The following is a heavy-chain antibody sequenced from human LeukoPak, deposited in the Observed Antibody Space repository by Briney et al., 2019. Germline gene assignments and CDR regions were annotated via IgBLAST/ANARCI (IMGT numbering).Heavy chain of an antibody. CDR1: VRSISSSSYY. J-gene: IGHJ4*02. CDR3: AGRITIFGVVSDY. Sequence: SETLSLTCTLWVRSISSSSYYWGWIRQPPGKGLEWIGSIYYSGSTYYNLSLKSRVTISVDTSKNQFSLKLSSVTAADTAVYYCAGRITIFGVVSDYWGQGTSGTVSS. D-gene: IGHD3-3*01. CDR2: IYYSGST. V-gene: IGHV4-39*07.